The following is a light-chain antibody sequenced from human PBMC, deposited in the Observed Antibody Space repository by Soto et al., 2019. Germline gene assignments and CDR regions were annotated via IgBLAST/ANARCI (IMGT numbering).Light chain of an antibody. Sequence: QSVLTQPPSVSAAPGQKVTISCSGGSSNIGGNSVSWYQQLPGTAPKLLIYDDNKRPSGIPDRFSGSKSGTSATLGITGFQNGDEADYYCGSWDSSMSAYVLGTGTKVTVL. CDR1: SSNIGGNS. J-gene: IGLJ1*01. CDR3: GSWDSSMSAYV. V-gene: IGLV1-51*01. CDR2: DDN.